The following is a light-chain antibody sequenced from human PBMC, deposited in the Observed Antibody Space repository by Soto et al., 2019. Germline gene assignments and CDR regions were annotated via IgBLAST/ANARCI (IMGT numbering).Light chain of an antibody. V-gene: IGLV2-8*01. Sequence: QSALTQPPSASGSPGQSVTISCTGTSSDVGNYNYVSWYQQHPGKAPKLMIYEVSKRPSGVPDRFSGSKSGNTASLTVSGLQAQDEADYYCSSYAGSNKSVVFGGGTKLTV. CDR1: SSDVGNYNY. J-gene: IGLJ2*01. CDR2: EVS. CDR3: SSYAGSNKSVV.